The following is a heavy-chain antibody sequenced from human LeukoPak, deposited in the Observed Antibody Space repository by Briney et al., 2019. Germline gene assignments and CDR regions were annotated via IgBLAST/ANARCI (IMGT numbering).Heavy chain of an antibody. CDR1: GFTVSSNY. CDR2: IYSGGST. Sequence: RTGGSLRLSCAASGFTVSSNYMSWVRQAPGKGLEWVSVIYSGGSTYYADSVKGRFTISGHNSKNTLYLQMNSLRAEDTAVYYCARELNNYYYYGMDVWGQGTTVTVSS. D-gene: IGHD2/OR15-2a*01. V-gene: IGHV3-53*04. CDR3: ARELNNYYYYGMDV. J-gene: IGHJ6*02.